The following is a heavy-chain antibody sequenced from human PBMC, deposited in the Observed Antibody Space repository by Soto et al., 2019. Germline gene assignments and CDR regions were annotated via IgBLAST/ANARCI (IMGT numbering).Heavy chain of an antibody. Sequence: GGSLRLSCAASGFTFSSYAMSWVRQAPGKGLEWVSAISGSGGSTYYADSVKGRFTISRDNSKNTLYLQMNSLRAEDTAVYYFAKNVYCSGGSCYYFDYWGQGPLVTVPS. CDR1: GFTFSSYA. V-gene: IGHV3-23*01. CDR2: ISGSGGST. J-gene: IGHJ4*02. CDR3: AKNVYCSGGSCYYFDY. D-gene: IGHD2-15*01.